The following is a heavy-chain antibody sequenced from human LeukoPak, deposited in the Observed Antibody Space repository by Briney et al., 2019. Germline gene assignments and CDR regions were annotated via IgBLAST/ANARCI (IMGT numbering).Heavy chain of an antibody. J-gene: IGHJ5*02. V-gene: IGHV4-59*01. CDR3: AREGDGYSYGT. D-gene: IGHD5-18*01. CDR1: GGSISSYY. CDR2: IYNSGS. Sequence: SETLSLTCTVSGGSISSYYWSWIRQPPGKGLEWIGYIYNSGSSYNPSLKSRVTISADTSKNQFSLKLRSVTAADTAVYYCAREGDGYSYGTWGQGTLVTVSS.